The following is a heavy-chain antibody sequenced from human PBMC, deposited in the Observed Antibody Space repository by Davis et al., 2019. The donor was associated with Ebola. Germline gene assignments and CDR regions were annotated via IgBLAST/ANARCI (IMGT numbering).Heavy chain of an antibody. Sequence: ASVKVSCKASGYTFTSYDINWVRQATGQGLEWMGWLNTNSGNSGYAQKFQGRVTMTRDTSISTAYMELSSLRSEDTALYYCARTTGDLDYWGQGTLVTVSS. V-gene: IGHV1-8*01. CDR2: LNTNSGNS. J-gene: IGHJ4*02. CDR3: ARTTGDLDY. D-gene: IGHD3-3*01. CDR1: GYTFTSYD.